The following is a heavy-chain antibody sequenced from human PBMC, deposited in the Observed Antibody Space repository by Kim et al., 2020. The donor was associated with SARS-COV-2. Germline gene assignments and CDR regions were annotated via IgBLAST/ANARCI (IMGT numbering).Heavy chain of an antibody. CDR1: GFTFTDYY. CDR2: ISGFTSSGTTYI. D-gene: IGHD4-4*01. CDR3: ARKLTDHSDYFDY. Sequence: GGSLRLSCVASGFTFTDYYMSWVRQAPGEGLQWVSFISGFTSSGTTYIKYADSVNGRFTISRDNAKNSLYLQMNNLRVEDTAVYFCARKLTDHSDYFDYWGQGSLVTVSS. J-gene: IGHJ4*02. V-gene: IGHV3-11*04.